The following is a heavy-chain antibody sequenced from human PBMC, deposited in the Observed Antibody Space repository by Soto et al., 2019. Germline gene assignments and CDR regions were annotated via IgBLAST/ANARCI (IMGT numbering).Heavy chain of an antibody. V-gene: IGHV3-64D*08. CDR2: ISSNGGST. CDR1: GFTFSSYA. Sequence: GGSLRLSCSASGFTFSSYAMHWVRQAPGKGLEYVSAISSNGGSTYYADSVKGRFTISRDNSKNTLYLQMSSLRAEDTAVYYCVKDKDDFWSGSTFDYWGQGTLVTVST. CDR3: VKDKDDFWSGSTFDY. D-gene: IGHD3-3*01. J-gene: IGHJ4*02.